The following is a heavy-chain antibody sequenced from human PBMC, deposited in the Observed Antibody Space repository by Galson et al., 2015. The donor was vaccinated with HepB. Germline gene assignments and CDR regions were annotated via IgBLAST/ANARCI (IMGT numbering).Heavy chain of an antibody. CDR1: GFTVSSNY. Sequence: SLRLSCAASGFTVSSNYMSWVRQAPGKGLEWVSVIYSGGSTYYADSVKGRFTISRHNSKDTLYLQMNSLRAEDTAVYYCARWTKIRGYYGSGSYGRVINGMDVWGQGTTVTVSS. V-gene: IGHV3-53*04. J-gene: IGHJ6*02. D-gene: IGHD3-10*01. CDR2: IYSGGST. CDR3: ARWTKIRGYYGSGSYGRVINGMDV.